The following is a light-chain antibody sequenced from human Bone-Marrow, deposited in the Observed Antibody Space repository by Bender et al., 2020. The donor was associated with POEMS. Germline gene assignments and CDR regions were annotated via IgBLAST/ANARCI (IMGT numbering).Light chain of an antibody. J-gene: IGLJ3*02. V-gene: IGLV2-23*01. CDR1: SSDVGSYNL. CDR3: CSFANTFTWV. CDR2: EGS. Sequence: QSALTQPASVSGSPGQSITISCTGTSSDVGSYNLVSWYQQHPGKAPRLIIYEGSKRPSGVSNRFSGSKSGNTASLIISGLQAEDEADYYCCSFANTFTWVFGAGTKLTVL.